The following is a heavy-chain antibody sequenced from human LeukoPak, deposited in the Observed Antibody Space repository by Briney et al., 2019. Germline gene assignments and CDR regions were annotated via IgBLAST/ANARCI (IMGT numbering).Heavy chain of an antibody. CDR1: GGSISSYY. D-gene: IGHD3-10*01. CDR3: ARDVFRGEPPAFDI. Sequence: SETLSLTCTVSGGSISSYYWSWIRQPPGKGLEWLGYIYYSGSTNYNPSLKSRVTISVDTSKNQFSLKLSSVTAADTAVYYCARDVFRGEPPAFDIWGQGTIVTVSS. J-gene: IGHJ3*02. CDR2: IYYSGST. V-gene: IGHV4-59*01.